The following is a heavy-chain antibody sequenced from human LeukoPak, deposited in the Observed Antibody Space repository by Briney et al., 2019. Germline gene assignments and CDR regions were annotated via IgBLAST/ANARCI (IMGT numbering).Heavy chain of an antibody. CDR3: ARQGGSGNYLVYFDY. J-gene: IGHJ4*02. V-gene: IGHV4-39*01. D-gene: IGHD3-10*01. Sequence: SETLCLTCTVSGGSISSSSYYWGWIRQPPGKGLEWIGTIYYSGTTYYNPSLESRVTISVDTSKNQFSLKLNSVTAADTAVYYCARQGGSGNYLVYFDYWGQGTLVTVSS. CDR2: IYYSGTT. CDR1: GGSISSSSYY.